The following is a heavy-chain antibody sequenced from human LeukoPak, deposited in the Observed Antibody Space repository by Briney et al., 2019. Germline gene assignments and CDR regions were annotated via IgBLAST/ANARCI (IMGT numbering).Heavy chain of an antibody. D-gene: IGHD3-22*01. J-gene: IGHJ4*02. CDR2: ITNDGSST. V-gene: IGHV3-74*01. Sequence: GGSLRLSCAASGLTFSSHWMHWVRQAPGKGLVWVSRITNDGSSTTYADSVKGRFTISRDDAKNSLYLQMNSLRAEDTAVYYCARDHYYDSSGAFDYWGQGTLVTVSS. CDR1: GLTFSSHW. CDR3: ARDHYYDSSGAFDY.